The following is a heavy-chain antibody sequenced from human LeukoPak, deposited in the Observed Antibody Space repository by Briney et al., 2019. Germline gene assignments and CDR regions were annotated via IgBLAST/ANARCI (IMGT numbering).Heavy chain of an antibody. CDR3: ARDWGFHLYS. J-gene: IGHJ4*02. CDR1: GFTSSSYG. D-gene: IGHD3-16*01. Sequence: SGGSLRLTCAASGFTSSSYGMHWVRQAPGKGLEWVALIWYDGSKKYYADSVKGRFTISRDNSKNTLDLQMNSLRAEDTAVYYCARDWGFHLYSWGQGTLVTVSS. CDR2: IWYDGSKK. V-gene: IGHV3-33*01.